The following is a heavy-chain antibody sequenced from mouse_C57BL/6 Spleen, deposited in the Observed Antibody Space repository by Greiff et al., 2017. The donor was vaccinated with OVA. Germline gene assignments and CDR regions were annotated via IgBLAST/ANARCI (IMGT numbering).Heavy chain of an antibody. CDR2: INPNNGGT. Sequence: EVQLQQSGPELVKPGASVKISCKASGYTFTDYYMNWVKQSHGKSLEWIGDINPNNGGTSYNQKFKGKATLTVDKSSSTAYMELRSLASEDSAVYYCVRASAYNSNYYCDYWGQGTTLTVSS. J-gene: IGHJ2*01. D-gene: IGHD2-5*01. V-gene: IGHV1-26*01. CDR1: GYTFTDYY. CDR3: VRASAYNSNYYCDY.